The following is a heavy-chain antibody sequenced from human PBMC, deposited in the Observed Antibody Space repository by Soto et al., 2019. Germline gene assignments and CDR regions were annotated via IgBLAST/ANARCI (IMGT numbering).Heavy chain of an antibody. CDR1: GFTVSSTY. CDR3: ARIPRRDGYNLYGMDV. J-gene: IGHJ6*02. D-gene: IGHD5-12*01. V-gene: IGHV3-53*01. Sequence: PGGSLRLSCAASGFTVSSTYMSWVRQAPGKGLEWVSVIYSGGNTYYGDSVKGRFSISRDNSKNTLYLQMSSLRAEDTAVYYCARIPRRDGYNLYGMDVWGQGTTVTVSS. CDR2: IYSGGNT.